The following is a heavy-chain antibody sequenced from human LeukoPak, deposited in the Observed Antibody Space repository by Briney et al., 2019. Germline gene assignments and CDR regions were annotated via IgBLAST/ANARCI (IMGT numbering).Heavy chain of an antibody. CDR2: IYYSGST. V-gene: IGHV4-39*01. CDR3: ARGTPSGGSDY. CDR1: GGSISSSSYY. J-gene: IGHJ4*02. Sequence: PSETLSPTCTVSGGSISSSSYYWGWIRQPPGKGLEWIGSIYYSGSTYYNPSLKSRVTISVDTSKNQFSLKLSSVTAADTAVYYCARGTPSGGSDYWGQGTLVTVSS. D-gene: IGHD1-26*01.